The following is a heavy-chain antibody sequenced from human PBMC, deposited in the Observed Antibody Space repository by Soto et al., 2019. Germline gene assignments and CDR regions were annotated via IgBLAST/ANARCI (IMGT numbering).Heavy chain of an antibody. Sequence: SETLSLTCAVYGGSFSGYYWSWIRQPPGKGLEWIGEINHSGSTNYNPSLKSRVTISVDTSKNQFSLKLSSVTAADTAVYYCARFPHCSSTSYYRVKVSKDSGYWSQGTLVTVSS. CDR3: ARFPHCSSTSYYRVKVSKDSGY. CDR1: GGSFSGYY. V-gene: IGHV4-34*01. J-gene: IGHJ4*01. CDR2: INHSGST. D-gene: IGHD2-2*02.